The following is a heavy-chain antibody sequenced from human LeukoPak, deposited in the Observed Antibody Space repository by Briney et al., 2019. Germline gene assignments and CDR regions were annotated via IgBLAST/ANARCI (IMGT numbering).Heavy chain of an antibody. CDR3: ASGLRYFDLYY. CDR1: GVSISSSSYY. V-gene: IGHV4-61*02. D-gene: IGHD3-9*01. Sequence: PSETLSLTCTVSGVSISSSSYYWSWIRQPAGKGLEWIGRIYTSGSTNYNPSLKSRVTISVDTSKNQFSLKLSSVTAADTAVYYCASGLRYFDLYYWGQGTLVTVSS. CDR2: IYTSGST. J-gene: IGHJ4*02.